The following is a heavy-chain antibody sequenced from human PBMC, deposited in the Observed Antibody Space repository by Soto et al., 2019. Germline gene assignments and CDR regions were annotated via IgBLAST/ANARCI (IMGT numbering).Heavy chain of an antibody. D-gene: IGHD6-19*01. J-gene: IGHJ4*02. CDR2: IYYSGST. Sequence: SETLSLTCTVSGGSISSGGYYWSWIRQHPGKGLEWIGYIYYSGSTYYNPSLKSRVTISVDTSKNQFSLKLSSVTAADTAVYYCARFMAVAGLYYFDYWGQGTLVTVSS. V-gene: IGHV4-31*03. CDR1: GGSISSGGYY. CDR3: ARFMAVAGLYYFDY.